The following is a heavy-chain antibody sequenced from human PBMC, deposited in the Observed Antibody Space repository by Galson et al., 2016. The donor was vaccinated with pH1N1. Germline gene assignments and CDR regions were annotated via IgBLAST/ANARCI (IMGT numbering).Heavy chain of an antibody. V-gene: IGHV1-3*01. CDR3: FKGGDFDQ. J-gene: IGHJ4*02. Sequence: SVKVSCKASGYTFTTYGIHWVRQAPGQRLQWMGWINCGNGDTRYAERFQGRVTISRDTSTTTVYMDLTNLRPEDTAVFYCFKGGDFDQWGQGTLVTVSS. CDR2: INCGNGDT. CDR1: GYTFTTYG. D-gene: IGHD4-17*01.